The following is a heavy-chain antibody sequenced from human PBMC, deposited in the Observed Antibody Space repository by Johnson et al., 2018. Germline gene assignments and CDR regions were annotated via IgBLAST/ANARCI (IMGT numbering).Heavy chain of an antibody. V-gene: IGHV3-30*18. CDR3: AKDKAFDI. CDR1: GFTFSSYG. Sequence: VQLVESGGGVVQPGRSLRLSCAASGFTFSSYGMHWVRQAPGKGLECVALISYDGSNKYYADSVKGRFTISRDNSKNTLYLQMNSLRAEDTAVYYCAKDKAFDIWGQGTMVTVSS. J-gene: IGHJ3*02. CDR2: ISYDGSNK.